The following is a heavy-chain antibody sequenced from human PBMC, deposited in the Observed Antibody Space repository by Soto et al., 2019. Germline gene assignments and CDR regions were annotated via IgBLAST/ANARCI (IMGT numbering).Heavy chain of an antibody. D-gene: IGHD3-22*01. CDR1: GYTFTSYD. J-gene: IGHJ4*02. CDR2: MNPNSGNA. V-gene: IGHV1-8*01. CDR3: ARGPLPYYYDSSGSLGY. Sequence: GASVKVSCKASGYTFTSYDINWVRQATGQGLEWMGWMNPNSGNAGYAQKFQGRVTMTRNTSISTAYMELSSLRSEDTAVYYCARGPLPYYYDSSGSLGYWGQGTLVTDS.